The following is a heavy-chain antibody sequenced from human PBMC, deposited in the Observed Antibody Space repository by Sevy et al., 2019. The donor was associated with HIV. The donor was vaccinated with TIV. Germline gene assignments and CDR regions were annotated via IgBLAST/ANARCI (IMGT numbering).Heavy chain of an antibody. CDR2: MSFDGSNK. V-gene: IGHV3-30*04. CDR1: GFIFSSYA. CDR3: ARDRIPDIVVVLPTLDY. Sequence: GGSLRLSCAASGFIFSSYAMHWVRQAPGKGLEWVAVMSFDGSNKYYADSVKGRFTISRDNSKKTLYLQMNSLRTEDTAVHYCARDRIPDIVVVLPTLDYWGQGTLVTVSS. J-gene: IGHJ4*02. D-gene: IGHD2-15*01.